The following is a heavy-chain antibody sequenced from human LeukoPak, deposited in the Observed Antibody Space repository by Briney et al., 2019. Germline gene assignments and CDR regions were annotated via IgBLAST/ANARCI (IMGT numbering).Heavy chain of an antibody. V-gene: IGHV1-69*05. CDR3: ARESRQLDPELDY. J-gene: IGHJ4*02. D-gene: IGHD6-13*01. CDR2: IIPIFGTA. Sequence: GASVKVSCKASGGTFSSYAISWVRQAPGQGLEWMGGIIPIFGTANYAQKFQGRVTITTDESTSTAYMELSSLRSEDTAVYYCARESRQLDPELDYWGQGTLVTVSS. CDR1: GGTFSSYA.